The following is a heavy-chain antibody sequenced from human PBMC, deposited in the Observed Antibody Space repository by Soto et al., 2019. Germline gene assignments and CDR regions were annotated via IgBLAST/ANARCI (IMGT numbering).Heavy chain of an antibody. D-gene: IGHD7-27*01. CDR1: GGSISSYY. Sequence: SETLSLTCTVSGGSISSYYWSWIRQPPGKGLEWIGYIYYSGSANYNPSLKSRVTISVDTSKNQFSLKLSSVTAADTAVYYCARVMGTGAPVISPFDYWGQGTLVTVSS. V-gene: IGHV4-59*01. CDR2: IYYSGSA. CDR3: ARVMGTGAPVISPFDY. J-gene: IGHJ4*02.